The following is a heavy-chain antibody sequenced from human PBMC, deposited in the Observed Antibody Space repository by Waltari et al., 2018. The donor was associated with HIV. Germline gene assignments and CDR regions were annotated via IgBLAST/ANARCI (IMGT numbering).Heavy chain of an antibody. CDR3: AREALYDSSGYYFDY. CDR1: EFTFNNYC. CDR2: IKQDESEK. D-gene: IGHD3-22*01. V-gene: IGHV3-7*01. J-gene: IGHJ4*02. Sequence: EVQLVESGGGLVQPGGTLRLSCAASEFTFNNYCMPWVRQAPGKGLEWVANIKQDESEKYYVDSVKGRFTISRDNAKNSLFLQMNSLRAEDTAVYYCAREALYDSSGYYFDYWGQGTLVTVSS.